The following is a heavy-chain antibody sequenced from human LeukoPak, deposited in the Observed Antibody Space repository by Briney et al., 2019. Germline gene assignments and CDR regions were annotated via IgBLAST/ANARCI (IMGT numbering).Heavy chain of an antibody. D-gene: IGHD3-3*01. V-gene: IGHV3-30*18. CDR1: GFTFSSYG. CDR2: ISYDGSNK. CDR3: AKDLRDFWSGLYYYYGMDV. J-gene: IGHJ6*02. Sequence: GRSLRLSCAASGFTFSSYGMHWVRQAPGKGLEWVAVISYDGSNKYYADSVKGRFTISRDNSKNALYLQMNSLRAEDTAVYYCAKDLRDFWSGLYYYYGMDVWGQGTTVTVSS.